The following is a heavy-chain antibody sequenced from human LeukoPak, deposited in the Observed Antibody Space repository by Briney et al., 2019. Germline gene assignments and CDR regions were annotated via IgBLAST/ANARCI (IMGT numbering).Heavy chain of an antibody. V-gene: IGHV4-30-2*01. J-gene: IGHJ5*02. D-gene: IGHD1-7*01. CDR2: IYHSGNT. Sequence: SETLSLTCAVSGGSISSGGYSWSCIRQPPGKGLEWIVYIYHSGNTYYNPSLKSRVTISVDRSKNQFSLKLSSVTAADTAVYYCARAWNYGSNNWFDPWGQGTLVTVSS. CDR1: GGSISSGGYS. CDR3: ARAWNYGSNNWFDP.